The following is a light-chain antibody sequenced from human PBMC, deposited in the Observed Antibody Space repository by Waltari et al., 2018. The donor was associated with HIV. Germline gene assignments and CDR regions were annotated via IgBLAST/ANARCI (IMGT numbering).Light chain of an antibody. CDR2: DVS. V-gene: IGLV2-23*02. CDR1: ATDLGTYNL. Sequence: QSALTQPASVSGNPGQSVTITCTGTATDLGTYNLFPWSQQHPGKAPKLLIYDVSKRPSGVSSRFSGSKSGYFASLTISGLLTEDESSYYCLTYVSKTSTWQFGGGTYLTV. J-gene: IGLJ3*02. CDR3: LTYVSKTSTWQ.